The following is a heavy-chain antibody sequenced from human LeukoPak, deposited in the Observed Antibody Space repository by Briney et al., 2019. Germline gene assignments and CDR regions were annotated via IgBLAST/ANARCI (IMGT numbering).Heavy chain of an antibody. V-gene: IGHV4-34*01. CDR2: INHSGST. Sequence: SETLSLTCAVYGGSFSGYYWSWIRQPPGKGLEWIGEINHSGSTNYNPSLKSRVTISVDTSKNQFSLRLGSVTAADTAVYHCARHCCSGPAKRVFDIWGQGTMVTVSS. CDR3: ARHCCSGPAKRVFDI. D-gene: IGHD2-15*01. J-gene: IGHJ3*02. CDR1: GGSFSGYY.